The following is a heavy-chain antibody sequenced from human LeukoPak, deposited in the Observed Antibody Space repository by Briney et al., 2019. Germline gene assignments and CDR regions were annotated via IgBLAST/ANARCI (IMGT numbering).Heavy chain of an antibody. D-gene: IGHD2-15*01. Sequence: SETLSLTCTVSGGSISSYYWSWLRQPPGKGLEWIGYIYYSGSTNYNPSLKSRVTISVDTSKNQFSLKLSSVTAADTAVYYCARWPCSGGSCYYYYYGMDVWGQGTTVTVSS. CDR1: GGSISSYY. CDR3: ARWPCSGGSCYYYYYGMDV. CDR2: IYYSGST. V-gene: IGHV4-59*01. J-gene: IGHJ6*02.